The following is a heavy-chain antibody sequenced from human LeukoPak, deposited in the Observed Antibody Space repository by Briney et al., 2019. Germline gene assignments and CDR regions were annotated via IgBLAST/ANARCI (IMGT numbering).Heavy chain of an antibody. CDR3: AKSAYSSSYYFDY. D-gene: IGHD6-13*01. CDR1: GFTFSSYG. V-gene: IGHV3-33*06. J-gene: IGHJ4*02. CDR2: IWYDGSNK. Sequence: GGSLRLSCAASGFTFSSYGMHWVRQAPGKGLEWVAVIWYDGSNKYHADSVKGRFTISRDNSKNTLYLQMNSLRAEDTAVYYCAKSAYSSSYYFDYWGQGTLVTVSS.